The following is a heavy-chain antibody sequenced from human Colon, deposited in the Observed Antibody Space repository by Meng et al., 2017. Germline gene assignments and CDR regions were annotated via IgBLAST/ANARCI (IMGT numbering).Heavy chain of an antibody. D-gene: IGHD2-8*01. V-gene: IGHV3-23*01. CDR1: GFTFNYYA. CDR2: IHSRGDT. CDR3: ACMLQGDGNYFYY. J-gene: IGHJ4*02. Sequence: GESLKISCAASGFTFNYYAMSWVRQAPGKGLEWVSTIHSRGDTYYADSVKGRFTTSRDNSQNTLYLQMNSLRAEDTAVYFCACMLQGDGNYFYYWGQGTLVTVSS.